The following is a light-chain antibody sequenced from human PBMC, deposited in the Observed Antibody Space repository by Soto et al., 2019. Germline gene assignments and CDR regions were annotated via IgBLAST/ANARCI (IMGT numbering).Light chain of an antibody. V-gene: IGKV3-20*01. CDR2: GAS. Sequence: EMMMTQSPGTLAWSPGERATLSCRASQSVSDDYLACYQQQPGQAPILLISGASTRATGIPDRFRGSGSGTDFTLSISRLAPEDFEIYYCQQYGRKAYNFGQGTKVDIK. CDR3: QQYGRKAYN. CDR1: QSVSDDY. J-gene: IGKJ2*01.